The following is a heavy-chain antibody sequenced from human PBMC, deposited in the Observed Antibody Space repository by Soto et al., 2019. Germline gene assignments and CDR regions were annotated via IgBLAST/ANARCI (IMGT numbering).Heavy chain of an antibody. CDR1: DDFISSYY. V-gene: IGHV4-4*07. Sequence: PSETLSLTCTVSDDFISSYYWNWIRQHAAKELVWMGRVSHRRATNYSPSFESRVTRSVDTSKKQFSLKLTSVTAADTAVYFCARADYEILTGSYAMDVWGQGTTVTVSS. CDR2: VSHRRAT. D-gene: IGHD3-9*01. J-gene: IGHJ6*02. CDR3: ARADYEILTGSYAMDV.